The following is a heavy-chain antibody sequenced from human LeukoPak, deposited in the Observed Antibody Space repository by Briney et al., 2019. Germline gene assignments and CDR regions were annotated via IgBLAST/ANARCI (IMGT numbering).Heavy chain of an antibody. J-gene: IGHJ4*02. CDR2: IYYSGST. CDR1: GGSISSYY. D-gene: IGHD1-26*01. CDR3: ARGPLGAAVDY. Sequence: SETLSLTCTVSGGSISSYYWSWIRQPPGKGLEWIGYIYYSGSTNYNPSLKSRVTTSVDTSKNQFSLKLSSVTAADTAVYYCARGPLGAAVDYWGQGTLVTVSS. V-gene: IGHV4-59*01.